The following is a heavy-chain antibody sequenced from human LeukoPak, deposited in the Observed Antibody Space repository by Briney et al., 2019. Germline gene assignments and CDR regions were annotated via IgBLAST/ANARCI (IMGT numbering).Heavy chain of an antibody. CDR2: IRCDGDEE. CDR3: KSGGAAPGSFDN. D-gene: IGHD6-13*01. J-gene: IGHJ4*02. Sequence: PGGSLRLSSAGSGFTFSDFWMSWLRQGPGKGLKWVVNIRCDGDEEYYVDSVKGRFTISRANAKNSLYLRLNSLRVEDTAVYYCKSGGAAPGSFDNWGQETLVTVSP. CDR1: GFTFSDFW. V-gene: IGHV3-7*01.